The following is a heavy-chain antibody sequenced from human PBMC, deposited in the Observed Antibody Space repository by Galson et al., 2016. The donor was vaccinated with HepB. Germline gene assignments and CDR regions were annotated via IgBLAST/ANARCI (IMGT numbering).Heavy chain of an antibody. J-gene: IGHJ4*02. CDR2: ISSSSSYI. D-gene: IGHD3-9*01. V-gene: IGHV3-21*03. CDR3: ASHYDILTGYFYGYYFDY. CDR1: GFTFSSYS. Sequence: SLRLSCAASGFTFSSYSIHWVRQAPGKGLEWVSSISSSSSYIYYADSVKGRFTISRDNAKNSLYLQMNSLRAEDTAVYYCASHYDILTGYFYGYYFDYWGQGTLVTVSS.